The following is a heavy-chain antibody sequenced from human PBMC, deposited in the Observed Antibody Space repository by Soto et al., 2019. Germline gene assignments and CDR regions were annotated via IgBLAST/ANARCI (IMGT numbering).Heavy chain of an antibody. CDR1: GGSISSNNW. Sequence: QVQLQESGPRLVKPSGTLSLTCGVSGGSISSNNWWTWVRQPPGKGLEWIGEIYHSGGPHYNPSLKSRVTVSLDKSMNQFSLNLSSVTAADSAVYYCARVKGKAAVTPWGQGTLVTVSS. D-gene: IGHD6-13*01. J-gene: IGHJ5*02. V-gene: IGHV4-4*02. CDR2: IYHSGGP. CDR3: ARVKGKAAVTP.